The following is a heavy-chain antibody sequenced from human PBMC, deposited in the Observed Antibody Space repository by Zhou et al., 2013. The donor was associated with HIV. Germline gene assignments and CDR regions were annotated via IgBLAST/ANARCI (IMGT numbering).Heavy chain of an antibody. J-gene: IGHJ4*02. CDR3: ARDALISTAAGTGGAPYYFDY. CDR2: IIPIFGTA. CDR1: GGTFSSYA. Sequence: QVQLVQSGAEVKKPGSSVKVSCKASGGTFSSYAISWVRQAPGQGLEWMGGIIPIFGTANYAQKFQGRVTITTDESTSTAYMELSSLRSEDTAVYYCARDALISTAAGTGGAPYYFDYWGQGTLVTVSS. V-gene: IGHV1-69*05. D-gene: IGHD6-13*01.